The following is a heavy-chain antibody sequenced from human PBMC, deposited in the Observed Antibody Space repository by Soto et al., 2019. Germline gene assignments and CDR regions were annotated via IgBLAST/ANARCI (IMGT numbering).Heavy chain of an antibody. J-gene: IGHJ5*02. V-gene: IGHV4-34*01. D-gene: IGHD4-17*01. CDR1: GGSFSGYY. Sequence: QVQLQQWGAGLLKPSETLSLTCAVYGGSFSGYYWSWIRQPPGKGLEWIGEINHSGSTNYNPSLQSRVTISVDTSKNQFSLKLSSVTAADTAVYYCASYYGDGWFDPWGQGTLVTVSS. CDR3: ASYYGDGWFDP. CDR2: INHSGST.